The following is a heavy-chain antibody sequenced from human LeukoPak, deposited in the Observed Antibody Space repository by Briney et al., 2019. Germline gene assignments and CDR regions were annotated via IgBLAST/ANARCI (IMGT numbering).Heavy chain of an antibody. J-gene: IGHJ4*02. D-gene: IGHD2-2*01. V-gene: IGHV3-21*01. CDR3: ARAPQYQPYYFDY. CDR2: ISSGSSYI. Sequence: PGGSLRLSCAASGFTFSSYSMNWVRQAPGKGLEWVSSISSGSSYIYYADSVKGRFTISRDNAENSLYLQMNSLRAEDTAVYYCARAPQYQPYYFDYWGQGTLVTVSS. CDR1: GFTFSSYS.